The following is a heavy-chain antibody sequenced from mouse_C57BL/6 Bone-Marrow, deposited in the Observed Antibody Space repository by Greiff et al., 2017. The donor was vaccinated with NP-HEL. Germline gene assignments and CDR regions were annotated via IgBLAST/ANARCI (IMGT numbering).Heavy chain of an antibody. CDR3: ERKAYYGRSDELAY. Sequence: QVQLQQPGAELVKPGASVKLSCKASGYTFTTYWMQWVKQRPGQGLEWIGEIDPSDSYTNYNQKFKGKATLTVDTSSSTANMQLSSLTSEDSAVDYCERKAYYGRSDELAYGGQGTLVTVSA. J-gene: IGHJ3*01. CDR1: GYTFTTYW. D-gene: IGHD1-1*01. CDR2: IDPSDSYT. V-gene: IGHV1-50*01.